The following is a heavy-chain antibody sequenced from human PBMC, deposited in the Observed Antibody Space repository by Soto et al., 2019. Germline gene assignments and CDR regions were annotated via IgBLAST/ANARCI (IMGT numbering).Heavy chain of an antibody. J-gene: IGHJ4*02. D-gene: IGHD6-19*01. V-gene: IGHV3-7*01. CDR3: ASSAHSSIFDY. CDR1: GFTFSSHW. Sequence: EVQLVESGGGLVQPGGSLRLSCAASGFTFSSHWMGWVRQAPGKGLEWVANIEQDGSDKYYVDSVKGRFTISRDNAKNSLYLQMNNLSAEDAAVYYCASSAHSSIFDYWGQGTLATVSS. CDR2: IEQDGSDK.